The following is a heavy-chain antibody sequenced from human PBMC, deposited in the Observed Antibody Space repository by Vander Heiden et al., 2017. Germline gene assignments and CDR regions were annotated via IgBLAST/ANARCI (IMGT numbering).Heavy chain of an antibody. V-gene: IGHV4-31*03. CDR2: IYYSGST. CDR3: ARGNIVATYYFDY. J-gene: IGHJ4*02. D-gene: IGHD5-12*01. CDR1: GGSLSSGGYY. Sequence: QVQLQESGPGLVKPSQTLSLTCTVSGGSLSSGGYYWSWIRQHPGKGLEWIGYIYYSGSTYYNPSLKSRVTISVDTSKNQFSLKLSSVTAADTAVYYCARGNIVATYYFDYWGQGTLVTVSS.